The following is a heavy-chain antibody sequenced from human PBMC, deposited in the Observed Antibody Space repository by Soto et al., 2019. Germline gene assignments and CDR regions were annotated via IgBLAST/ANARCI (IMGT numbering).Heavy chain of an antibody. Sequence: SETLSLTCTGSGGSVSSGSYYWSWVRQPPGKGLEWIGYIYYSGSTNYNPSLKSRVTISVDTSKNQFSLKLSSVTAADTAVYYCARLPPSYGVRVLGFDYWGQGTLVTGSS. CDR3: ARLPPSYGVRVLGFDY. J-gene: IGHJ4*02. D-gene: IGHD4-17*01. V-gene: IGHV4-61*01. CDR2: IYYSGST. CDR1: GGSVSSGSYY.